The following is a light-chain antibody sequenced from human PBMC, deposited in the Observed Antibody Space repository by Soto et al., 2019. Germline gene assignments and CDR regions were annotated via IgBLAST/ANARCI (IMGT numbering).Light chain of an antibody. CDR3: QSYDSSLSGWV. V-gene: IGLV1-40*01. J-gene: IGLJ3*02. CDR2: GNT. Sequence: QSVLTQPPSVSGAPGQRVTISCTGSGSNIGANYHLHWYQQFPGTAPKLLIYGNTNRPSGVPDRFSASKSGTSASLAITGLQAEDEADYYCQSYDSSLSGWVFGGGTKLTVL. CDR1: GSNIGANYH.